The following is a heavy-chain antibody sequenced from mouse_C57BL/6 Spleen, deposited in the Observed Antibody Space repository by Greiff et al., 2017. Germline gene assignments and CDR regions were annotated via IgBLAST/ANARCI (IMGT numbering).Heavy chain of an antibody. Sequence: QVQLQQSGAELVRPGASVKLSCKASGYTFTSYGISWVKQRTGQGLEWIGEIYPRSGNTYYNEKFKGKATLTADKSSSTAYMKLRSLTSEDSAVYFCARGGTTVVADYWGQGTTLTVSS. J-gene: IGHJ2*01. CDR2: IYPRSGNT. CDR3: ARGGTTVVADY. V-gene: IGHV1-81*01. D-gene: IGHD1-1*01. CDR1: GYTFTSYG.